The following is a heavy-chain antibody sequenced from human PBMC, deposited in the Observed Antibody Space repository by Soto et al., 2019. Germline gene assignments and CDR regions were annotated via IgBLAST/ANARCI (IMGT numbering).Heavy chain of an antibody. Sequence: SLRLSCAASGFTFSSYGMHWVRQAPGKGLEWVAVISYDGSNKYYADSVKGRFTISRDNSKNTLYLQMNSLRAEDTAVYYCAKLSVRYCSSTSCHKKNGMDVWGQGTTVTVYS. J-gene: IGHJ6*02. V-gene: IGHV3-30*18. CDR1: GFTFSSYG. CDR2: ISYDGSNK. CDR3: AKLSVRYCSSTSCHKKNGMDV. D-gene: IGHD2-2*02.